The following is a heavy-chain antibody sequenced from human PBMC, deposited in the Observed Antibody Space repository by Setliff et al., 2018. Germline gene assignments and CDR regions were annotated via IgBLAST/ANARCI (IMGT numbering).Heavy chain of an antibody. Sequence: SETLSLTCTVSGGSISSGDYYWTWIRQSPGKGLEYIGYIHHSGSTYYDPSLKSRLIISLDTSKNQFSLNLISVTAADTAVYYCARGVVLARGVPNGMGAWGQGKTVTVSS. CDR3: ARGVVLARGVPNGMGA. CDR1: GGSISSGDYY. CDR2: IHHSGST. J-gene: IGHJ6*02. V-gene: IGHV4-30-4*01. D-gene: IGHD3-10*01.